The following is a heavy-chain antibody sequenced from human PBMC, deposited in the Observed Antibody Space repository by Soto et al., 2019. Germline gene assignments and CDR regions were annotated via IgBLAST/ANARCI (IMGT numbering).Heavy chain of an antibody. CDR3: AARRRVDAFDV. V-gene: IGHV1-69*01. CDR1: GGTLSNSA. CDR2: IIPILGSA. Sequence: QVQLLQSGAEVKKPGSSVKVSCKSAGGTLSNSAISGVRQAPGQGLEWMGGIIPILGSANYAQKFQDRVTITADESTRTTYMELSSLRSEDAAVYFCAARRRVDAFDVWGQGTMVTVSS. J-gene: IGHJ3*01.